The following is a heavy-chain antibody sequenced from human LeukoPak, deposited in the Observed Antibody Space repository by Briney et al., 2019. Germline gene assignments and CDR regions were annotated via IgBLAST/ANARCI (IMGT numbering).Heavy chain of an antibody. CDR3: AKDHHDSSGYADY. J-gene: IGHJ4*02. CDR1: GFTFNSCA. Sequence: PGGSLRLPCAASGFTFNSCAMSWVRQAPGRGLEWVSTISGSGGSTYYADSVKGRFTISRDNSKNTLYLQMNTLRAEDTAVYYCAKDHHDSSGYADYWGQGTLVTVSS. V-gene: IGHV3-23*01. CDR2: ISGSGGST. D-gene: IGHD3-22*01.